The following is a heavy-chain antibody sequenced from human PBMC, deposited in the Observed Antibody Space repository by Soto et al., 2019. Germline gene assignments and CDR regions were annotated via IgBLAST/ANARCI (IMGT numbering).Heavy chain of an antibody. CDR2: IYPGDSDI. J-gene: IGHJ3*02. Sequence: PGESLKISCKGSGYSFTNYWIGWVRQMPGKGLEWMGIIYPGDSDIRYSPSFQGQVTISADKSIATAYLQWSSLKASDTAMYYCARHPLWRWLQPQGAFAIWGQGTMVTVSS. CDR1: GYSFTNYW. CDR3: ARHPLWRWLQPQGAFAI. D-gene: IGHD5-12*01. V-gene: IGHV5-51*01.